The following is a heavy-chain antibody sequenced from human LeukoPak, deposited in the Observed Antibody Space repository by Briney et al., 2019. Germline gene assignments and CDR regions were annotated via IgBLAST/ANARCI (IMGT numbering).Heavy chain of an antibody. Sequence: GSLRLSCAASGFTFSSYGMHWVRQAPGEGLEWVTFIRYDGTNKYYADSVKGRFTISRDSSKNTLYLQMNSLRAEDTAVYYCAKDRRAAMVTFFDYWGQGTLVTVSS. CDR1: GFTFSSYG. J-gene: IGHJ4*02. CDR3: AKDRRAAMVTFFDY. V-gene: IGHV3-30*02. CDR2: IRYDGTNK. D-gene: IGHD5-18*01.